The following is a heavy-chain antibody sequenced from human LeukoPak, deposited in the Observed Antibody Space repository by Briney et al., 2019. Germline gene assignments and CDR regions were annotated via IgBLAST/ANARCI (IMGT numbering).Heavy chain of an antibody. D-gene: IGHD2-15*01. CDR1: GGSISSYY. J-gene: IGHJ4*02. Sequence: PSETLSLTCTVSGGSISSYYWSWIRQPPGKGLEWIGYIYYSGSTNYNPSLKSRVTISVDTSKNQFSLKLSSVTAADTAVYYCARGTYCSGRIPFDYWGQGTLVTVSS. CDR2: IYYSGST. V-gene: IGHV4-59*01. CDR3: ARGTYCSGRIPFDY.